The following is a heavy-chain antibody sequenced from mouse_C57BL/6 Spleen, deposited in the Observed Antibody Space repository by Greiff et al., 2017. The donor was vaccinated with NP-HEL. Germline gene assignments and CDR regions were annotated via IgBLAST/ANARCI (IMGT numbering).Heavy chain of an antibody. CDR2: IYSGSGNT. Sequence: VKLMESGPELVKPGASVKISCKASGYSFTSYYIHWVKQRPGQGLEWIGWIYSGSGNTKYNEKFKGKATLTADTSSSTAYMQLSSLTSEDSAVYYCARGSSYAMDYWGQGTSVTVSS. CDR3: ARGSSYAMDY. V-gene: IGHV1-66*01. D-gene: IGHD1-1*01. CDR1: GYSFTSYY. J-gene: IGHJ4*01.